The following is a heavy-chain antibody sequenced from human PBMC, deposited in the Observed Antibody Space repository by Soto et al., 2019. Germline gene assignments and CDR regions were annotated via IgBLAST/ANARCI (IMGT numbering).Heavy chain of an antibody. V-gene: IGHV3-23*01. CDR1: GFTFSSYD. CDR3: AKESTVGSPGDYFDS. CDR2: IGVYANT. J-gene: IGHJ4*02. D-gene: IGHD2-2*03. Sequence: GGSLRLSCAASGFTFSSYDMNWVRQAPGKGLEWVSAIGVYANTYYADSVKGRFTISRDDSRNTVHLQLNSLRVDDTAVYYCAKESTVGSPGDYFDSWGQGPMVTVSS.